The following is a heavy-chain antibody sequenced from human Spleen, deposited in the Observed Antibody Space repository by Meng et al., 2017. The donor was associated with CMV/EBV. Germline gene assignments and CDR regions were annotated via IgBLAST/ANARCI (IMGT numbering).Heavy chain of an antibody. D-gene: IGHD3-3*01. J-gene: IGHJ4*02. Sequence: ASVKVSCKASGYTFTGYYMHWVRQAPGQGLEWMGRINPYSGDTHFAQNFQGRVTMTRDTSISTAYMELTSLKSDDTAIYYCARDPNASVWSGYHEYWGQGALVTVSS. CDR3: ARDPNASVWSGYHEY. CDR2: INPYSGDT. CDR1: GYTFTGYY. V-gene: IGHV1-2*02.